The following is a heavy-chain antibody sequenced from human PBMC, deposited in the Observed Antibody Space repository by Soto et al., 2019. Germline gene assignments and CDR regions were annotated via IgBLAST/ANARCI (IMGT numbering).Heavy chain of an antibody. CDR1: GFTVSGNY. CDR2: IYNGGGT. V-gene: IGHV3-53*02. J-gene: IGHJ4*02. Sequence: EVQLVETGGGLIQPGGSLRLSCAASGFTVSGNYMSWVRQAPGNGLEWVSVIYNGGGTYYADSVKGRFTISRDNSKNTLYLQMNSLRAEDTAVYYCASTRSSSYDYWGQGTLVTVSS. CDR3: ASTRSSSYDY. D-gene: IGHD6-6*01.